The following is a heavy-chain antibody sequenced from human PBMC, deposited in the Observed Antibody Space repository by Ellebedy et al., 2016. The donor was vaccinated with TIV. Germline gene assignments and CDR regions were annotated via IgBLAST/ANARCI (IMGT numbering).Heavy chain of an antibody. CDR3: AGGRGWLVDY. Sequence: GESLKISCAASGFTFSSYEMNWVRQAPGKGLEWVSYISKRGVVIYYADSVKGRFTISRDNAKNSLSLQMNTLRTEDTAVYYCAGGRGWLVDYWGQGIMVTVSS. V-gene: IGHV3-48*03. D-gene: IGHD6-19*01. CDR2: ISKRGVVI. J-gene: IGHJ4*02. CDR1: GFTFSSYE.